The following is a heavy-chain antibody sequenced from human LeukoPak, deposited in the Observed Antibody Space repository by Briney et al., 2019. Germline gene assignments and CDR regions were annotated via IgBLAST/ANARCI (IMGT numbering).Heavy chain of an antibody. J-gene: IGHJ3*02. Sequence: SETLSLTCTVSGGSISSGSYYWSWIRQPAGKGLEWIGRIYTSGSTNYNPSLKSRVTISVDTSKNQSSLKLSSVTAADTAVYYCTRVKYAFDIWGQGTMVTVSS. D-gene: IGHD3-22*01. CDR1: GGSISSGSYY. V-gene: IGHV4-61*02. CDR2: IYTSGST. CDR3: TRVKYAFDI.